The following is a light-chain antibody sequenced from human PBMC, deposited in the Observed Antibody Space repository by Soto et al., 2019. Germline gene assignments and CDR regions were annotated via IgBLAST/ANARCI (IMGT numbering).Light chain of an antibody. V-gene: IGKV3D-15*01. J-gene: IGKJ1*01. CDR1: QSVSRK. CDR3: QQYTNWPKT. Sequence: EIVMTQSPATLSVSPGESATLSCRASQSVSRKLVCYKQKPGQAPRLLIYVASTRATGIPERFSGSGSGTEFTLTISSLQSEDFAVYYCQQYTNWPKTFGQGTKVEIK. CDR2: VAS.